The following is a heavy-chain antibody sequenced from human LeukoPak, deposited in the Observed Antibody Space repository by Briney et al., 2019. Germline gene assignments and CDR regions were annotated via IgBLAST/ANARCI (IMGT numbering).Heavy chain of an antibody. CDR2: IDPSDSYT. J-gene: IGHJ4*02. CDR3: ARQTHSWEGPDY. CDR1: GFTVITNY. D-gene: IGHD1-26*01. V-gene: IGHV5-10-1*01. Sequence: GGSLRLSCAASGFTVITNYMSWVRQAPGKGLEWMGNIDPSDSYTTYSPSFLGHVTISADKSISTAYLQWSSLKASDTAMYYCARQTHSWEGPDYWGQGTLVTVSS.